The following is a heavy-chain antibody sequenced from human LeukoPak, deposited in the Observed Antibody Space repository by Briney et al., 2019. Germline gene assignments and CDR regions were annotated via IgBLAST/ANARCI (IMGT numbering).Heavy chain of an antibody. CDR2: IIPIFGTA. Sequence: MGGIIPIFGTANYAQKFQGRVTITTDEPTSTAYMELSSLRSEGTAVYYCARSYYYGWFDPWGQGTLVTVSS. CDR3: ARSYYYGWFDP. D-gene: IGHD3-10*01. V-gene: IGHV1-69*05. J-gene: IGHJ5*02.